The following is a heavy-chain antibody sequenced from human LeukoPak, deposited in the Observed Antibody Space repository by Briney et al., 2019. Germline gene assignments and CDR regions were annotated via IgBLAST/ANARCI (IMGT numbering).Heavy chain of an antibody. CDR1: GFTFSDYD. J-gene: IGHJ6*02. V-gene: IGHV3-11*01. CDR2: ISSSGSTI. CDR3: ARDRIPPYYYYYYGMDV. Sequence: GGSLRLSCAASGFTFSDYDMSWIRQAPGKGLEWVSYISSSGSTIYYADSVKGRFTISRDIAKNSLYLQMNSLRAEDTAVYYCARDRIPPYYYYYYGMDVWGQGTTVTVSS.